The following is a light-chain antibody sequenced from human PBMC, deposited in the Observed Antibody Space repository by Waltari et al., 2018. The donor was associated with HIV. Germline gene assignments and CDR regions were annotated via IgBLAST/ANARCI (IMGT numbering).Light chain of an antibody. V-gene: IGKV3-20*01. J-gene: IGKJ1*01. CDR3: QHHGSSPT. CDR2: SAS. CDR1: QSVR. Sequence: EIVLTQSPGTLSLSPGERATLSCRASQSVRLAWYQQRPGQAPRLLIYSASSRATGIPDRFSGSGSGTDFTLTISRLEPEDFGVYYCQHHGSSPTFGQGTKVEIK.